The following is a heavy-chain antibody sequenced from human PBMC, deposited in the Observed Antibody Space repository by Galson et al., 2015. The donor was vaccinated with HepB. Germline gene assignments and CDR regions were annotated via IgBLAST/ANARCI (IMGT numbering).Heavy chain of an antibody. J-gene: IGHJ4*02. Sequence: SVKVSCKASGYTFTSYYMHWVRQAPRQGLEWMGIINPSGGSTSYAQKFQGRVTMTRDTSTSTVYMELSSLRSEDTAVYYCARALSRRGWSNWGQGTLVTVSS. CDR1: GYTFTSYY. D-gene: IGHD6-19*01. CDR2: INPSGGST. CDR3: ARALSRRGWSN. V-gene: IGHV1-46*01.